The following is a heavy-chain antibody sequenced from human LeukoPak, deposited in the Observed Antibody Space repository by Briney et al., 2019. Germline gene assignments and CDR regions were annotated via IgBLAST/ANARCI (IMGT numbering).Heavy chain of an antibody. J-gene: IGHJ4*02. V-gene: IGHV1-69*01. D-gene: IGHD3-9*01. CDR1: GGTFSSYA. Sequence: SVKVSCKASGGTFSSYAISWVRQAPGQGLEWMGGIIPIFGTANYAQKFQGRVTITAAETTSTAYMELSSLRSENTAVYYCARSRYDILTGYYSPGRYYYFDYWGQGTLVTVSS. CDR3: ARSRYDILTGYYSPGRYYYFDY. CDR2: IIPIFGTA.